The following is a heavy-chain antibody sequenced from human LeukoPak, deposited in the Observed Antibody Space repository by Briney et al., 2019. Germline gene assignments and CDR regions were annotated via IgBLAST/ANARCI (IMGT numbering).Heavy chain of an antibody. Sequence: GGSLRLSCSASGFTFSSYAMHWVRQAPGKGLEYVSAISSNGGSTYYADSVKGRFTISRDNSKNTLYLQMSSLRAEDTAVYYCVKGYCSSTSCSYCYYYGMDVWGKGTTVTVSS. CDR2: ISSNGGST. J-gene: IGHJ6*04. CDR3: VKGYCSSTSCSYCYYYGMDV. V-gene: IGHV3-64D*06. CDR1: GFTFSSYA. D-gene: IGHD2-2*01.